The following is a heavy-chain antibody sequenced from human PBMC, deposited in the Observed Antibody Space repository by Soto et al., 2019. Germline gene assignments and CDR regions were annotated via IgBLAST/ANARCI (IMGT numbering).Heavy chain of an antibody. J-gene: IGHJ4*02. D-gene: IGHD1-26*01. V-gene: IGHV4-34*01. CDR2: INHSGST. Sequence: QVQLQQWGAGLLKPSETLSLTCAVYGGSFSGYYWSWIRQPPGKGLEWIGEINHSGSTNYNPSLKSRVTISVDTSKNQFSLKLSSVTAADTAVYYCARFNSRWVGDHYFDYWGQGTLVTVSS. CDR1: GGSFSGYY. CDR3: ARFNSRWVGDHYFDY.